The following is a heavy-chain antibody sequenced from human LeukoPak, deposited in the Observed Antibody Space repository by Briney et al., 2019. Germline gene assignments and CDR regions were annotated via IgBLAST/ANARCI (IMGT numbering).Heavy chain of an antibody. CDR2: IWYDGSNK. V-gene: IGHV3-33*01. CDR3: ARDAGGNSIPHFDY. CDR1: GFTFSSYG. J-gene: IGHJ4*02. Sequence: PGGSLRLSCAASGFTFSSYGMHWVRQAPGKGLEWVAVIWYDGSNKYYADSVKGRFTISRDNSKNTLYLQMNSLRAEDTAVYYCARDAGGNSIPHFDYWGQGTLVTVSS. D-gene: IGHD4-23*01.